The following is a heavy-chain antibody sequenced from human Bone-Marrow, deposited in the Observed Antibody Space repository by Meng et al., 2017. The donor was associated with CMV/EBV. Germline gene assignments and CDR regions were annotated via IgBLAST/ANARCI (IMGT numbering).Heavy chain of an antibody. CDR2: INPSGGST. CDR1: GYTFSSYY. D-gene: IGHD3-3*01. Sequence: ASVKVSCKASGYTFSSYYMHWVRQAPGQGLEWMGIINPSGGSTSYAQKFQGRVTMTRDKSTSTVYMELRSLRSEDTAVYYCARGDTGFGVVIKRGYYYGMDVWGQGTTVTVYS. V-gene: IGHV1-46*01. J-gene: IGHJ6*02. CDR3: ARGDTGFGVVIKRGYYYGMDV.